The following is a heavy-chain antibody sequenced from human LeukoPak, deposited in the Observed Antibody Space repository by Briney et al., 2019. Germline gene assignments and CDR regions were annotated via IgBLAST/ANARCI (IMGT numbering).Heavy chain of an antibody. J-gene: IGHJ6*03. CDR1: GFTFSSHG. D-gene: IGHD3-22*01. V-gene: IGHV3-21*01. CDR3: ARADDNYYYYYMDV. Sequence: GGSLRLSCAASGFTFSSHGMNWVRQAPGKGLEWVSSISSSSSYIYYADSVKGRFTVSRDNAKNSLFLQMNSLRAEDTAVYYCARADDNYYYYYMDVWGKGTTVTVSS. CDR2: ISSSSSYI.